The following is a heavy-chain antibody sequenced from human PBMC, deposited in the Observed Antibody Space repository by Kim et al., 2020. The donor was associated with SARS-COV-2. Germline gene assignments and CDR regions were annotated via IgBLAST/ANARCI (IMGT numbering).Heavy chain of an antibody. CDR1: GFTFDDYT. D-gene: IGHD6-19*01. V-gene: IGHV3-43*01. CDR3: AKSMDPPGAVAGGPDY. Sequence: GGSLRLSCAASGFTFDDYTMHWVRQAPGKGLEWVSLISWDGGSTYYADSVKGRFTISRDNSKYSLYLQMNSLRTEDTALYYCAKSMDPPGAVAGGPDYWGQGTLVTVSS. CDR2: ISWDGGST. J-gene: IGHJ4*02.